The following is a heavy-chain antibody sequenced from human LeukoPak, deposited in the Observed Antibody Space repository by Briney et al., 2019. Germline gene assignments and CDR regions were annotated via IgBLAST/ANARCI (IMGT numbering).Heavy chain of an antibody. CDR3: ARSVMTTVTPRLWDAFDI. J-gene: IGHJ3*02. D-gene: IGHD4-17*01. CDR2: IYPGDSDV. CDR1: GYSFTNYW. Sequence: GESLKISCKGSGYSFTNYWIGWVRQMPGKGLEWMGIIYPGDSDVRYSPSFQGQVTISADKSISTAYLQWSSLKASDTAMYYCARSVMTTVTPRLWDAFDIWGQGTMVTVSS. V-gene: IGHV5-51*01.